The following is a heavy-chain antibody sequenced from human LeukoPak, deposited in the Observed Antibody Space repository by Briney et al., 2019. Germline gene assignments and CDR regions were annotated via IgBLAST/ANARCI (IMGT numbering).Heavy chain of an antibody. CDR3: ARDGKEDSSGLPVDY. CDR2: IYHSGST. V-gene: IGHV4-30-2*01. J-gene: IGHJ4*02. CDR1: GGSISSGGYY. D-gene: IGHD3-22*01. Sequence: PSETLSLTCTVSGGSISSGGYYWSWIRQPPGKGLEWIGYIYHSGSTYYNPSLKSRVTISVDRSKNQFSLKLSSVTAADTAVYYCARDGKEDSSGLPVDYWGQGTLVTVSS.